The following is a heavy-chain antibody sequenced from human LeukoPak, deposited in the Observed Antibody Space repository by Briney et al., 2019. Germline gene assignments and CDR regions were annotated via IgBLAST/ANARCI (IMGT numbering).Heavy chain of an antibody. D-gene: IGHD6-19*01. CDR1: GYIFTNFW. CDR3: ARRHLGGWRCSDY. J-gene: IGHJ4*02. CDR2: IYPGDSDT. Sequence: GESLKISCKGSGYIFTNFWIGWVRQMPGKGLEWMGNIYPGDSDTKYSPSFQGQVTLTVDKSISTAYLQWSSLKTSDTAIYYCARRHLGGWRCSDYWGQGTLVTVSS. V-gene: IGHV5-51*01.